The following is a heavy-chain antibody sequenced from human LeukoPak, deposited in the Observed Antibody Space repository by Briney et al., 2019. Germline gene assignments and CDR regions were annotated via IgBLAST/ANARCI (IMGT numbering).Heavy chain of an antibody. V-gene: IGHV3-48*02. Sequence: PGGSLRLSCAASGFTFNTYTTNWVRQAPGKALEWVSYISGSGSTIYYADFVKGRFAISRDNAKNTLYLQLISLTDEDTAVYYCARDRYGDYVFDYWGQGTLVTVSS. CDR2: ISGSGSTI. CDR3: ARDRYGDYVFDY. CDR1: GFTFNTYT. D-gene: IGHD4-17*01. J-gene: IGHJ4*02.